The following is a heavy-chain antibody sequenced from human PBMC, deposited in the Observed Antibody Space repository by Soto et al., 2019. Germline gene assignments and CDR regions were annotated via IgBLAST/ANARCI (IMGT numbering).Heavy chain of an antibody. CDR2: IKKDGSEE. V-gene: IGHV3-7*01. CDR3: ATSGLKDVYIDF. J-gene: IGHJ4*02. Sequence: EVQLVESGGGLVQPGGSLRLSCAVSGFTFSSYWMTWVRQAPGKGLEWVANIKKDGSEEYYVDSVKGRFTISRDNAKNSLFLQMNSLRAEDTAVYYCATSGLKDVYIDFWGQGTLVTVSS. CDR1: GFTFSSYW.